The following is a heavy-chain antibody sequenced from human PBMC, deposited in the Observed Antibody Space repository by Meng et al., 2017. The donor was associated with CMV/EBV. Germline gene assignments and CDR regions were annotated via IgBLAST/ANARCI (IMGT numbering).Heavy chain of an antibody. CDR2: LNTNGGNT. CDR3: ARGGGVVGAFDI. V-gene: IGHV1-8*01. J-gene: IGHJ3*02. Sequence: ASVKVSCKASGYTFTSFDINWVRQAPGQGLEWMGWLNTNGGNTGFAQKFQGRVTITGDTSIRTAYMELRSLTSQGTAVYYCARGGGVVGAFDIWGRGTMVTVSS. D-gene: IGHD3-22*01. CDR1: GYTFTSFD.